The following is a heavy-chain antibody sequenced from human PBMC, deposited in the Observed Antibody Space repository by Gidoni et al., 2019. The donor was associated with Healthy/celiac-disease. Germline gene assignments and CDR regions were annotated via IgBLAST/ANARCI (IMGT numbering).Heavy chain of an antibody. Sequence: EVQLVESGGGLVQPGGSLRLSCAASGFPFSSYWMHWVRQAPGKGLVWVSRINSDGSSTSYADSVKGRFTISRDNAKNTLYLQMNSLRAEDTAVYYCARGGFEWRQLWLANYFDYRGQGTLVTVSS. J-gene: IGHJ4*02. CDR3: ARGGFEWRQLWLANYFDY. V-gene: IGHV3-74*01. D-gene: IGHD5-18*01. CDR2: INSDGSST. CDR1: GFPFSSYW.